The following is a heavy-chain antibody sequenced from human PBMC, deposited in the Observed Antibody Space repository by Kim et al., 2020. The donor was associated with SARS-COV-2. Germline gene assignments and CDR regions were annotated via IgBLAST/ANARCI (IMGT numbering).Heavy chain of an antibody. V-gene: IGHV4-39*07. CDR3: ARGVTYYYDSSGYYPDAFDI. Sequence: SETLSLTCTVSGGSISSSSYYWGWIRQPPGKGLEWIGSIYYSGSTYYNPSLKSRVTISVDTSKNQFSLKLSSVTAADTAVYYCARGVTYYYDSSGYYPDAFDIWGQGTMVTVSS. CDR2: IYYSGST. J-gene: IGHJ3*02. CDR1: GGSISSSSYY. D-gene: IGHD3-22*01.